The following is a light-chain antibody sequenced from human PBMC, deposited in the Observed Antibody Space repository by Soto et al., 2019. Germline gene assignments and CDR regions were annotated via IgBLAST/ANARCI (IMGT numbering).Light chain of an antibody. J-gene: IGKJ4*01. CDR2: WAS. CDR1: QSVLYSSNNKNY. Sequence: EIVMTQSPDSLAVSLGERATINCKSRQSVLYSSNNKNYLAWYQQKPGQPPKLLIYWASTRESGVPDRFSDSGSGTDFTLTISSLQAEDVAVYYCQQYYSTPLTFGGGTKVEIK. V-gene: IGKV4-1*01. CDR3: QQYYSTPLT.